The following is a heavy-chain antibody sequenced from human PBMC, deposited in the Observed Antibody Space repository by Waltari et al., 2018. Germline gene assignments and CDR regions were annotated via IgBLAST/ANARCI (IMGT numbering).Heavy chain of an antibody. Sequence: QVRLQESGPGLVKPSETLSIICDWSGDSITTGFSWGWIRQPPGKGLEVIGTISHSGRTYYNSSLDSRVTISLDTSKNPFSLKLTSVTAADTAVYYCARECGADCPWGQGTLVTVSS. CDR1: GDSITTGFS. CDR3: ARECGADCP. J-gene: IGHJ5*02. CDR2: ISHSGRT. D-gene: IGHD2-21*01. V-gene: IGHV4-38-2*02.